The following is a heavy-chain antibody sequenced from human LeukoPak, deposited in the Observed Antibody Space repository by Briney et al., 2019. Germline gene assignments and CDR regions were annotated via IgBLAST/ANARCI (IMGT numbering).Heavy chain of an antibody. CDR3: ARGGPLPGVADSFDY. V-gene: IGHV3-7*01. D-gene: IGHD6-19*01. CDR2: IKQDGSEK. Sequence: GGSLRLSCAASGFTFSSYWMSWVRQAPGKGLKWVANIKQDGSEKYYVDSVKGRFTISRDNAKNSLYLQMNSLRAEDTAVYYCARGGPLPGVADSFDYWGQGTLVTVSS. J-gene: IGHJ4*02. CDR1: GFTFSSYW.